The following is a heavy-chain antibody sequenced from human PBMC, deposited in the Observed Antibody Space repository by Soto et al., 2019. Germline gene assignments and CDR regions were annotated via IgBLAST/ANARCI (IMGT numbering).Heavy chain of an antibody. V-gene: IGHV4-31*03. CDR1: GGSISSGGYY. J-gene: IGHJ4*02. CDR2: IYYSGST. Sequence: QVQLQESGPGLVKPSQTLSLTCTVSGGSISSGGYYWSWIRQHPGKGLEWIGYIYYSGSTYYNPSLKSRVTLSVDTSKNQFSLKLSSVTAADTAVYYCARAYYYDSSGYYYPPGYWGQGTLVTVSS. CDR3: ARAYYYDSSGYYYPPGY. D-gene: IGHD3-22*01.